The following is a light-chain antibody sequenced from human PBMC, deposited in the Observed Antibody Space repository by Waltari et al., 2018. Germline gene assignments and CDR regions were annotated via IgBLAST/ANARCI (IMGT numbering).Light chain of an antibody. CDR3: SSYRSSSTLKYV. CDR2: EVG. V-gene: IGLV2-14*01. Sequence: QSALTQPASVSGSPGQSITISCPGTSSDVGGYNYVSLYQQHPDKVPKLMIYEVGSRPSGVSDRFSGSKSGNTASLTISGLQAEDEADYYCSSYRSSSTLKYVFGTGTKVTVL. J-gene: IGLJ1*01. CDR1: SSDVGGYNY.